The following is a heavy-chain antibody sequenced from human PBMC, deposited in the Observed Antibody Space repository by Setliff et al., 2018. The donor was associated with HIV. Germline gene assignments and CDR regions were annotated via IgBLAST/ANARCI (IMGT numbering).Heavy chain of an antibody. J-gene: IGHJ6*03. V-gene: IGHV4-34*01. CDR2: INHSGST. CDR1: GGSFSGYY. Sequence: SETLSLTCAVYGGSFSGYYWSWIRQPPGKGLEWIGEINHSGSTNYNPSLKSRVTISVDTSKNQFSLKLSSVTAADTAVYYCARRGSGFFHYYYYMDVWGKGTTGTVSS. D-gene: IGHD3-10*01. CDR3: ARRGSGFFHYYYYMDV.